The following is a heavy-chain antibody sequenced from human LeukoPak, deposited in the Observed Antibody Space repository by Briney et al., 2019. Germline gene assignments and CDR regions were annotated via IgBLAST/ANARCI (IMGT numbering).Heavy chain of an antibody. CDR3: AGDFSLSRSSDY. V-gene: IGHV3-11*06. CDR2: TTGSSDFM. D-gene: IGHD2-15*01. Sequence: PGGSLRLSCAASGFTFSDYYMRWIRQAPGKGLEWVSSTTGSSDFMSYADSVKGRFTISRDNARNSLYLQLNSLRAEDTAVYYCAGDFSLSRSSDYWGQGTLVTVSS. J-gene: IGHJ4*02. CDR1: GFTFSDYY.